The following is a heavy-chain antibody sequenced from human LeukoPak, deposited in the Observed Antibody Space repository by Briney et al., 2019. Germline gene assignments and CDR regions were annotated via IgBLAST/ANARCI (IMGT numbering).Heavy chain of an antibody. D-gene: IGHD6-13*01. CDR1: GFTVSSNY. CDR3: ARDPPYISSWYVPYYYYYGMDV. Sequence: PGGSLRLSCTASGFTVSSNYMSWVRQAPGKGLEWVSVIYSGGSTYYADSVKGRFTISRDNAKNSLYLQMNSLRAEDTAVYYCARDPPYISSWYVPYYYYYGMDVWGQGTTVTVSS. CDR2: IYSGGST. J-gene: IGHJ6*02. V-gene: IGHV3-53*01.